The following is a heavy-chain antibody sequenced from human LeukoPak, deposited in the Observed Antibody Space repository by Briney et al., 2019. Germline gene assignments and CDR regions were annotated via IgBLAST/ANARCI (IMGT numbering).Heavy chain of an antibody. D-gene: IGHD3-10*01. Sequence: GGSLRLSCAASGFTFSSYSMNWVRQAPGKGLEWVSSISSSSYIYYADSVKGRFTISRDNAKNSLYLQMNSLRAEDTAVYYCAGEMVRGVNLDYWGQGTLVTVSS. V-gene: IGHV3-21*01. CDR2: ISSSSYI. CDR3: AGEMVRGVNLDY. J-gene: IGHJ4*02. CDR1: GFTFSSYS.